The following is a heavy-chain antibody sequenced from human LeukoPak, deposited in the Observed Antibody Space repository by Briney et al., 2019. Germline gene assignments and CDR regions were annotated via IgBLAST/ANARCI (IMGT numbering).Heavy chain of an antibody. CDR2: IYYSGST. V-gene: IGHV4-59*08. J-gene: IGHJ4*02. CDR3: VRHDFSNYLS. D-gene: IGHD3-3*02. Sequence: SETLSLTFTVSGGSISSYYWSWIRQPPGKGLEWIGYIYYSGSTNYNPSLKSRVTISVDTSKNQFSLKLSSVTAADTAVYYCVRHDFSNYLSWGQGTLVTVFS. CDR1: GGSISSYY.